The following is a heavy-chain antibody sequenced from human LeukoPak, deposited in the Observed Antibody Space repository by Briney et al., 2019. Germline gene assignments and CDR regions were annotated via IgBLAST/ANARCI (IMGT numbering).Heavy chain of an antibody. Sequence: GGSLRLSCAASGFTVSSNYMSWVRQAPGKGLEWVSVIYSGGSTYYADSVKGRFTISRDNSKNTLYLQMNSLRAEDTAVYYCARDYYYDSSGYYFHYGMDVWGQGTTVTVSS. CDR2: IYSGGST. CDR3: ARDYYYDSSGYYFHYGMDV. D-gene: IGHD3-22*01. V-gene: IGHV3-66*02. CDR1: GFTVSSNY. J-gene: IGHJ6*02.